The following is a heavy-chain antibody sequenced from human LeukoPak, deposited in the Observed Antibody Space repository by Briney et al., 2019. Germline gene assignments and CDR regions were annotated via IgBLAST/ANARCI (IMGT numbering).Heavy chain of an antibody. J-gene: IGHJ4*02. CDR3: VVTRTRGDH. CDR1: GFTFSNYW. Sequence: PGGSLRLSCAASGFTFSNYWMTWVRQAPGKGLEWVANINQDGSDKYYVDSVKGRFSISRHNTKNSLFLQMNSLRAEDTAVYYCVVTRTRGDHWGQGTLVTVSS. V-gene: IGHV3-7*03. D-gene: IGHD2-21*01. CDR2: INQDGSDK.